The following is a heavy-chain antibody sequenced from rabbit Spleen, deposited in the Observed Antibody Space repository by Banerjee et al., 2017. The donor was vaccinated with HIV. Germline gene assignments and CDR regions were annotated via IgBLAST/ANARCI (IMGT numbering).Heavy chain of an antibody. Sequence: QSLEESGGGLVKPGASLTLTCKASGFSFNSGYDMCWVRQAPGKGLEWIACVYAGSSGSTYSATWAKGRFTISKTSSTTVTLQMASLTAADTATYFCARDLPGVIGWNFGWWGPGTLVTVS. D-gene: IGHD1-1*01. CDR3: ARDLPGVIGWNFGW. CDR2: VYAGSSGST. J-gene: IGHJ4*01. CDR1: GFSFNSGYD. V-gene: IGHV1S40*01.